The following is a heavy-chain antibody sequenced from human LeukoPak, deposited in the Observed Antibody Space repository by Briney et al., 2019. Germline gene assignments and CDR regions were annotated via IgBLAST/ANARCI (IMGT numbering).Heavy chain of an antibody. V-gene: IGHV1-18*01. D-gene: IGHD6-13*01. Sequence: ASVKVSCKASGYTFTSYGLSWVRQAPGQGREWMGWSNTNNGDSNYAQNLRGRVTMTTDSTTTTAYMELRSLKSDDTAVYYCARLAAKAGRLDFWGQGTLVTVSS. CDR2: SNTNNGDS. CDR1: GYTFTSYG. J-gene: IGHJ4*02. CDR3: ARLAAKAGRLDF.